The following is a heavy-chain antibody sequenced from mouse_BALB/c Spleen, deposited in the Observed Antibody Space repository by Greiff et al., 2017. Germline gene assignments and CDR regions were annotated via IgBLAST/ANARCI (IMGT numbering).Heavy chain of an antibody. CDR1: GFTFSSYT. D-gene: IGHD1-1*01. V-gene: IGHV5-12-2*01. J-gene: IGHJ1*01. Sequence: EVMLVESGGGLVQPGGSLKLSCAASGFTFSSYTMSWVRQTPEKRLEWVAYISNGGGSTYYPDTVKGRFTISRDNAKNTLYLQMSSLKSEDTAMYYCARGGTTVVEGYWYFDVWGAGTTVTVSS. CDR3: ARGGTTVVEGYWYFDV. CDR2: ISNGGGST.